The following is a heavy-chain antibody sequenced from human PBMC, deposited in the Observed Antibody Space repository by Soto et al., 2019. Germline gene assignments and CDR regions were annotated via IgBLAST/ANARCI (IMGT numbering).Heavy chain of an antibody. V-gene: IGHV4-30-4*01. CDR1: GGSISIGDYY. CDR2: IYYSGST. Sequence: QVQLQESGPGLVKPSQTLSLTCTVSGGSISIGDYYWSWIRQPPGDGLEWSGYIYYSGSTYYNPSLKSRVTISVDTSKNQFSLKLRSVTAADTAVYYCARQYQLLSQAESLFDPWGQGTLVTVSS. D-gene: IGHD2-2*01. CDR3: ARQYQLLSQAESLFDP. J-gene: IGHJ5*02.